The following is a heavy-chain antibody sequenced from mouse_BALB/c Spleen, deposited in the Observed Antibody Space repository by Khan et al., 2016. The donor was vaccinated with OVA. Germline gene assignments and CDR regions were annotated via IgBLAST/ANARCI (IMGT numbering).Heavy chain of an antibody. D-gene: IGHD1-1*02. J-gene: IGHJ4*01. CDR2: LYPGNVYT. V-gene: IGHV1S56*01. CDR1: GYAFTTYY. Sequence: QVRLQQSGPELVKPGASVRISCKASGYAFTTYYIHWVKQRPGQGIEWTGCLYPGNVYTTYNEKFKGKATLTADKSTITVYMQLIILTPEDSAVYYWARDGSVVEDAMDYWGQGTSGTVSS. CDR3: ARDGSVVEDAMDY.